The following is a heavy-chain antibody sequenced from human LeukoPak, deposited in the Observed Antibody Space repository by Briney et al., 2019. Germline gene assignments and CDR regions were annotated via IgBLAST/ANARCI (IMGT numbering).Heavy chain of an antibody. CDR2: IYSGGNT. J-gene: IGHJ4*02. CDR3: ARGGGDFDY. Sequence: GGSLRLSCAASGFTLSNVWVSWVRQAPGKGLEWISVIYSGGNTYYADSVKGRFIISRDNSKNTVYLQMNSLRAEETAVYYCARGGGDFDYWGQGSLVTVSS. CDR1: GFTLSNVW. D-gene: IGHD1-26*01. V-gene: IGHV3-66*02.